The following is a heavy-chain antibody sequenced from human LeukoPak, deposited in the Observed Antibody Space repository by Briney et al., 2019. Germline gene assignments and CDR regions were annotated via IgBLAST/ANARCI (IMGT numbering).Heavy chain of an antibody. Sequence: SETLSLTCTVSGASISSYYWSWIRQPPGKGLEWIGYVYDSGKTNYNPSLKSRVTISMDTSKNQFSLNLRPVTAADTAVYYCARARGDFHYFDSWGQGTLVTVSS. CDR2: VYDSGKT. D-gene: IGHD2-21*02. CDR3: ARARGDFHYFDS. V-gene: IGHV4-59*01. CDR1: GASISSYY. J-gene: IGHJ4*02.